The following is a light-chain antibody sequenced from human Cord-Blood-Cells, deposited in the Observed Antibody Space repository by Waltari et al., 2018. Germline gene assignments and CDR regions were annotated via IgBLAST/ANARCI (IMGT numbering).Light chain of an antibody. CDR1: ALPKKY. CDR2: KGR. CDR3: LSADSSGTYVV. V-gene: IGLV3-16*01. J-gene: IGLJ2*01. Sequence: SYELTQPPSVSVSLGQMARITCSGEALPKKYAYWYQQKPGQAPVLGICKGRGRPSGIPGRFSGSSSGTIVTLTISGVQAEDEADYYCLSADSSGTYVVFGGGTKLTVL.